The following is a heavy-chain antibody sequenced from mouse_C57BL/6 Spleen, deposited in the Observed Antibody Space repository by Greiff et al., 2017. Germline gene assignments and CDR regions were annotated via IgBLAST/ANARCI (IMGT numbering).Heavy chain of an antibody. J-gene: IGHJ2*01. CDR1: GFTFSSYA. Sequence: EVKLMESGGGLVKPGGSLKLSCAASGFTFSSYAMSWVRQTPEKRLEWVATISDGGSYTYYPDNVKGRFTISRDNAKNNLYLQMSHLKSEDTAMYYCAREIEGDYWGQGTTLTVSS. CDR2: ISDGGSYT. V-gene: IGHV5-4*01. CDR3: AREIEGDY.